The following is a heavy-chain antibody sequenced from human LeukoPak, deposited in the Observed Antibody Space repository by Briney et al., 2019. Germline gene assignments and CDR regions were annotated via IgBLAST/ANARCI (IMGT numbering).Heavy chain of an antibody. CDR1: GFTFSSYG. J-gene: IGHJ4*02. CDR2: ISYDGSNK. D-gene: IGHD1/OR15-1a*01. Sequence: GGSLRLSCAASGFTFSSYGIHWVRQAPGKGLEWVALISYDGSNKYYADSVKGRFTISRDNSKNTLYLQMNSLRAEDTAVYYCARGIRNRYYFDYWGQGTLVTVSS. CDR3: ARGIRNRYYFDY. V-gene: IGHV3-30*03.